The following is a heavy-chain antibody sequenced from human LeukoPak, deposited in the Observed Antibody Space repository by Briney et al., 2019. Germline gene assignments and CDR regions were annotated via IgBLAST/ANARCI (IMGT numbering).Heavy chain of an antibody. V-gene: IGHV3-48*01. CDR1: GFTFSSYS. CDR2: ISTSSSTI. J-gene: IGHJ6*03. D-gene: IGHD2-2*01. Sequence: GGSLRLSCAASGFTFSSYSMNWVRQAPGKGLEWVSYISTSSSTIYYADSVKGRFTISRDNAKNSLYLQMSSLRAEDTAVYYCAIEEVVTAAMSFYYYYYMDVWGKGTTVTVSS. CDR3: AIEEVVTAAMSFYYYYYMDV.